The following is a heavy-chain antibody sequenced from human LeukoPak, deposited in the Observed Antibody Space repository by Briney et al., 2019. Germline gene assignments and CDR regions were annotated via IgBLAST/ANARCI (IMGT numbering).Heavy chain of an antibody. D-gene: IGHD1-26*01. CDR2: IYYSGST. CDR1: GGSISSSSYY. J-gene: IGHJ3*02. CDR3: ARGGSGSYLADAFDI. Sequence: SETLSLTCTVSGGSISSSSYYWGWIRQPPGKGLEWIGSIYYSGSTNYNPSLKSRVTISVDTSKNQFSLKLSSVTAADTAVYYCARGGSGSYLADAFDIWGQGTMVTVSS. V-gene: IGHV4-39*07.